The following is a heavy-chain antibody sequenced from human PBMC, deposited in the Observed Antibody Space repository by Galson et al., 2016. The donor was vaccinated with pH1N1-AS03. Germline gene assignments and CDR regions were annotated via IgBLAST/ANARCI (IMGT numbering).Heavy chain of an antibody. CDR2: IDSDDDK. CDR1: GFSLTSPGVC. J-gene: IGHJ4*02. V-gene: IGHV2-70*20. CDR3: ARVWGAAAGYFDY. D-gene: IGHD6-13*01. Sequence: PALVKPTQTLTLTCSFSGFSLTSPGVCVTWVRQPPGKALEWLATIDSDDDKYYTTSLKTRLTISKDTSKSRVVLTMTNMDPVDTATYYCARVWGAAAGYFDYWGPGNLVVVSS.